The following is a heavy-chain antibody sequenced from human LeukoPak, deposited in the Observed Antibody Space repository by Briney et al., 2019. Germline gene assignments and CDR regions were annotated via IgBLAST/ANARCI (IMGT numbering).Heavy chain of an antibody. V-gene: IGHV3-74*01. CDR3: TSQGAAA. CDR1: GFTFSTNW. Sequence: GGCLRLSRAASGFTFSTNWMHWVRPVPGKGVVWVSRINTDGSITTYADSVKGRFTISRDNAKNTLSLQMNSLKGEDTAVYYCTSQGAAAWGQGTLVTVSS. J-gene: IGHJ4*02. CDR2: INTDGSIT.